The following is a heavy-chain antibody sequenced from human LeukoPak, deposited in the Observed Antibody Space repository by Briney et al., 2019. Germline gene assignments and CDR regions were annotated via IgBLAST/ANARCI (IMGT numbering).Heavy chain of an antibody. CDR1: GDSISNYY. J-gene: IGHJ4*02. Sequence: ASETLSLTCTVSGDSISNYYWSWIRQPAGKGLEWIGRIYTSGSTDYNPSLKSRVTISVDRSKNQFSLKLSSVTAADTAVYYCARTPGYSRSYRYWGQGTLVTVSS. D-gene: IGHD6-6*01. V-gene: IGHV4-4*07. CDR2: IYTSGST. CDR3: ARTPGYSRSYRY.